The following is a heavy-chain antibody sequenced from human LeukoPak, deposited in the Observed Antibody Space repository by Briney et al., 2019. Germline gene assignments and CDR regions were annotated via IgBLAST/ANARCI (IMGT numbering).Heavy chain of an antibody. CDR3: ARVTPDILTGYYYYYYYMDV. CDR1: GGSISSYY. V-gene: IGHV4-59*12. D-gene: IGHD3-9*01. Sequence: NTSETLSLTCTVSGGSISSYYWSWIRQPPGNWLDCIVYIYYSGTTNYNPSLKSRVTISLDTSKNQFSLKLSSVTAADTAVYYCARVTPDILTGYYYYYYYMDVWGKGTTVTISS. J-gene: IGHJ6*03. CDR2: IYYSGTT.